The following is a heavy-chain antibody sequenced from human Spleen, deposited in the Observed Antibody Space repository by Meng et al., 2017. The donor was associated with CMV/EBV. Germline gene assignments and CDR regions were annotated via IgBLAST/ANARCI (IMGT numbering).Heavy chain of an antibody. CDR3: ARDFCTSSSCHGMDV. Sequence: GESLKISCAASGFTFSGHSMHWVRQAPGKGLEWVALISYDGSNKYYGDSVKGRFTISRDNSKNTLYLQMNSLRAEDTAVYYCARDFCTSSSCHGMDVWGQGTTVTVSS. D-gene: IGHD2-2*01. V-gene: IGHV3-30-3*01. CDR1: GFTFSGHS. CDR2: ISYDGSNK. J-gene: IGHJ6*02.